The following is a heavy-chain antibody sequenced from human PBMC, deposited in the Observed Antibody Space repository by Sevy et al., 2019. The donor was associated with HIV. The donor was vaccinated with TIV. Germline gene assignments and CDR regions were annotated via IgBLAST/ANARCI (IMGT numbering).Heavy chain of an antibody. CDR1: GYTFTSYG. J-gene: IGHJ6*03. Sequence: ASVKVSCKASGYTFTSYGISWVRQAPGQGLEWMGWISAYNGNTNYAQKLQGRVTMTTDTSTSTAYMELRSLGSDDTAVYYCARGGVDIVATVTYYYYYYMDVWGKGTTVTVSS. V-gene: IGHV1-18*01. CDR3: ARGGVDIVATVTYYYYYYMDV. CDR2: ISAYNGNT. D-gene: IGHD5-12*01.